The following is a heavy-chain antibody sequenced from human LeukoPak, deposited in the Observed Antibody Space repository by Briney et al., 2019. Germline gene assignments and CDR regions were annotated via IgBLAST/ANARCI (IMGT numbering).Heavy chain of an antibody. J-gene: IGHJ4*02. CDR3: ARSSIAATGNFQY. Sequence: GGSLRLSCTASGLTFNDYFMNWIRQTPGKGLEWVSYISSAGTFTSYAESVKGRFTISRDNAKFSLHLQMNSLRAEDTAVYYCARSSIAATGNFQYWGQGTLVTVSS. CDR2: ISSAGTFT. CDR1: GLTFNDYF. D-gene: IGHD6-13*01. V-gene: IGHV3-11*06.